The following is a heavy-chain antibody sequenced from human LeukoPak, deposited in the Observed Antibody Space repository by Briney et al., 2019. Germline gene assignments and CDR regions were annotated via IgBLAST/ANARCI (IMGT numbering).Heavy chain of an antibody. J-gene: IGHJ6*04. CDR2: ISSSSSYI. V-gene: IGHV3-21*01. D-gene: IGHD2-2*01. CDR1: GFTFSSYS. Sequence: GGSLRLSCAASGFTFSSYSMNWVRQAPGKGLEWVSSISSSSSYIYYADSVKGRFTISRDNAKNSLYLQMNSLRAEDTAVYYCASDIVVVPAATGSGMDVWGKGTTVTVSS. CDR3: ASDIVVVPAATGSGMDV.